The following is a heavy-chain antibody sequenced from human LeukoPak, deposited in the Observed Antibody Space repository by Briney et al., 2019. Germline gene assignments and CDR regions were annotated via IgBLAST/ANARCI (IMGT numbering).Heavy chain of an antibody. D-gene: IGHD5-18*01. CDR3: AKGNRYSYGRYYFDY. CDR1: GFTFSSYA. V-gene: IGHV3-23*01. Sequence: GGSLRLSCAASGFTFSSYAMGWVRQAPGKGLEWVSAITASGGNTYYADSVKGRFTISRDNSKNTLYLQVNSLRAEDTAVYYCAKGNRYSYGRYYFDYWGQGTLVTVSS. CDR2: ITASGGNT. J-gene: IGHJ4*02.